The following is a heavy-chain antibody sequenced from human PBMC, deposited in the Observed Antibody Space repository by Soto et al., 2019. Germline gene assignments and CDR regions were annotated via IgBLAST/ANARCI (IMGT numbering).Heavy chain of an antibody. D-gene: IGHD6-13*01. CDR2: IIPILGIA. Sequence: QVQLLQSGAEVKKPGSSVKVSCKASGGTFSSYTISWVRQAPGQGLESMGRIIPILGIANYAQKFQGRVTITADKSTSTAYMELSSLRSEDTAVYYCARDWGGPIAAAGTWFDPWGQGTLVTVSS. CDR1: GGTFSSYT. CDR3: ARDWGGPIAAAGTWFDP. J-gene: IGHJ5*02. V-gene: IGHV1-69*08.